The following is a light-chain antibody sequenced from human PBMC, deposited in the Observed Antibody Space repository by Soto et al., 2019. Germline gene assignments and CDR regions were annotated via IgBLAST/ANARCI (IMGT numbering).Light chain of an antibody. V-gene: IGLV2-14*02. CDR1: SSDVGSYNL. Sequence: QSALTQPASVSGSPGQSITISCTGTSSDVGSYNLVSWYQQHPGKAPKLMIYKDNKRPSGLSNRFSASKSGNTASLTISGLQAEDEADYYCSSYATSGTNVIFGGGTKLTVL. CDR2: KDN. J-gene: IGLJ2*01. CDR3: SSYATSGTNVI.